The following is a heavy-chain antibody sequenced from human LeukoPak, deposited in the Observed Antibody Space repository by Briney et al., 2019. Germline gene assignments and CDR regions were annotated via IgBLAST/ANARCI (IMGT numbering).Heavy chain of an antibody. J-gene: IGHJ4*02. CDR1: GDSMNSHY. V-gene: IGHV4-59*11. D-gene: IGHD6-19*01. CDR2: INYSGST. Sequence: PSETLSLTCTVSGDSMNSHYWSWLRQPPWKGLEWIAYINYSGSTNYNPSLKSRVTISVDTSKKEFSLKLSSVTAADTAVYYCARGAGWYNYWGQGILVTVSS. CDR3: ARGAGWYNY.